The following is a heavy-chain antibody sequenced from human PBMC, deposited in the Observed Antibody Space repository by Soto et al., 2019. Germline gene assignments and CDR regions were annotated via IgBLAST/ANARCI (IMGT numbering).Heavy chain of an antibody. Sequence: QVQLVQSGAEVKKPGSSVKVSCKASGGTFSSYAISWVRQAPGQGLEWMGGIIPIFGTANYAQKFQGRVTITADESTSTAYMELSSLRSEDTAVYYCARGSNRRLLEYSSSSMTGWFDPWGQGTLVTVSS. D-gene: IGHD6-13*01. CDR1: GGTFSSYA. V-gene: IGHV1-69*01. J-gene: IGHJ5*02. CDR3: ARGSNRRLLEYSSSSMTGWFDP. CDR2: IIPIFGTA.